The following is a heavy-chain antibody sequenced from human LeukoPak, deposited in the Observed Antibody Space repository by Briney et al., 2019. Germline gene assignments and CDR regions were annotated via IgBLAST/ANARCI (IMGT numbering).Heavy chain of an antibody. CDR2: IYYSGST. D-gene: IGHD1-1*01. V-gene: IGHV4-39*01. CDR3: ARWDNWNDDY. Sequence: SETLSLTCTVSGGSISSSSYYWGWIRQPPGKGLEWIGSIYYSGSTYYNPSLKGRVTISVDTSKNQFSLKLSSVTAADTAVYYCARWDNWNDDYWGQGTLVTVSS. J-gene: IGHJ4*02. CDR1: GGSISSSSYY.